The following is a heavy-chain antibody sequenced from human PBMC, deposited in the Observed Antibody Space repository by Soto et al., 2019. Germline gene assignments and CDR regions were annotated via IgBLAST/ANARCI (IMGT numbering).Heavy chain of an antibody. D-gene: IGHD6-13*01. Sequence: EMQLVESEGGLVQPGGSLRLSCAASGFTISSYGMTWVRQAPGKGLEWVSGITTTGRNTDYAESVKGRFTITRDNSKNVVYLEMNSLRAEDTAVYYCARGAAAAGTDWFDAWGQGTLVIVSS. V-gene: IGHV3-23*04. CDR3: ARGAAAAGTDWFDA. J-gene: IGHJ5*02. CDR1: GFTISSYG. CDR2: ITTTGRNT.